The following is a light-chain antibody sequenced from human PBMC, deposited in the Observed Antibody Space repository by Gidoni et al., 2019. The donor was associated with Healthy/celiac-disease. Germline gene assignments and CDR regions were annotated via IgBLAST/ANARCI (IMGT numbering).Light chain of an antibody. CDR1: QSVLYSSNNKNY. CDR3: QQYYSTPRS. J-gene: IGKJ2*04. CDR2: WAS. V-gene: IGKV4-1*01. Sequence: DIVMTQSPDSLAVSLGERATINCKSSQSVLYSSNNKNYLAWYQQKPGQPPKLLIYWASTRESGVPDRFSGSGSGTDFTLTISSLQAEDVAVYYCQQYYSTPRSFGQXTKLEI.